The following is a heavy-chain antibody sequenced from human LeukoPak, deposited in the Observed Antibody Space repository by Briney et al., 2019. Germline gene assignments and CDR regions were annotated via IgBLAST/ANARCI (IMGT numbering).Heavy chain of an antibody. CDR1: GGSISTSNYY. V-gene: IGHV4-61*05. D-gene: IGHD5-24*01. CDR3: ARVGRDAYNLGWFDP. CDR2: AYYSGSI. J-gene: IGHJ5*02. Sequence: PSETLSLTCTVSGGSISTSNYYWGWIRQPPGKGLEWIGYAYYSGSINYTPSLKSRVTISVDTSKNQFSLRLTSVTAADTAVYYCARVGRDAYNLGWFDPWGQGTLVTVSS.